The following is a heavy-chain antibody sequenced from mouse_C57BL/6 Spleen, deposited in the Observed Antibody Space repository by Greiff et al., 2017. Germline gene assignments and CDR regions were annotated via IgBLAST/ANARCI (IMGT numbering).Heavy chain of an antibody. D-gene: IGHD3-2*02. CDR2: INPSNGDT. J-gene: IGHJ2*01. Sequence: QVQLQQPGTELVKPGASVKLSCKASGYTFTSYWMHWVKQRPGQGLEWIGNINPSNGDTNYNGKFKGKATLTADKSSSTAYMQLSSLTSEDSAVYFCARETAQATLGYWGQGTTLTVSS. V-gene: IGHV1-53*01. CDR1: GYTFTSYW. CDR3: ARETAQATLGY.